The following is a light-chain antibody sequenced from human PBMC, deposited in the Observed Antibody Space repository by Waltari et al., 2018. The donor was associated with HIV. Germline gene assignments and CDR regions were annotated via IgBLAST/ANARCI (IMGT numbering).Light chain of an antibody. V-gene: IGLV1-44*01. CDR2: SNN. J-gene: IGLJ1*01. CDR3: ATWDDSLKGYV. CDR1: SSNTGSNT. Sequence: QSVLTQPPSASGTPGQRVNISCSGSSSNTGSNTVNWYQQVPGAAPKLLIYSNNGRAPVVPSRFACSKSGSSASLVISGLLAKDEADYSCATWDDSLKGYVFGTWTKVTVL.